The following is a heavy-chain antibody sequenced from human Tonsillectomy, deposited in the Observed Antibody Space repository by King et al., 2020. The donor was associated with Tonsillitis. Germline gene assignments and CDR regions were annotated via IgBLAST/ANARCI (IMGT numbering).Heavy chain of an antibody. CDR1: GFTFSDYY. D-gene: IGHD2-15*01. CDR2: ISRSSSYT. CDR3: ARLAYYYYYMDV. V-gene: IGHV3-11*05. J-gene: IGHJ6*03. Sequence: VQLVESGGGLVKPGGSLRLSCAASGFTFSDYYMSWIRQAPGKGLEWVSYISRSSSYTNYADSVKGRFTISRDNAKNSLYLQMNSLRAEDTAVYYCARLAYYYYYMDVWGKGTTVTVSS.